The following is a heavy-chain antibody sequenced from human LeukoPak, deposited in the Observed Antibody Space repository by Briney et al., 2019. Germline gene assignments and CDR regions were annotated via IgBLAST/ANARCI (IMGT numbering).Heavy chain of an antibody. CDR1: GYTFTSYD. V-gene: IGHV1-2*02. D-gene: IGHD1-26*01. J-gene: IGHJ6*03. Sequence: GASVKVSCKASGYTFTSYDINWVRQATGQGLEWMGWINPNSGGTNYAQKFQGRVTMTRDTSISTAYMELSRLRSDDTAVYHCARDAARGSYYGSYYYMDVWGKGTTVTVSS. CDR3: ARDAARGSYYGSYYYMDV. CDR2: INPNSGGT.